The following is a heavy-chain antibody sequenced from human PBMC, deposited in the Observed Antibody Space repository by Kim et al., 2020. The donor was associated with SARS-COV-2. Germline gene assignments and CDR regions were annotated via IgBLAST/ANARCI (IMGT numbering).Heavy chain of an antibody. D-gene: IGHD6-13*01. V-gene: IGHV3-30*18. CDR3: AKDIVSSQQLVLDYFYGMDV. J-gene: IGHJ6*01. Sequence: GGSLRLSCAASGFTLSDYAIHWVRQAPGKGLEWLAVISHDESRKFHADSVKGRLSISRDKSKGTVDLQINRLRGEDSAVYYCAKDIVSSQQLVLDYFYGMDVWGQGTTVSVSS. CDR2: ISHDESRK. CDR1: GFTLSDYA.